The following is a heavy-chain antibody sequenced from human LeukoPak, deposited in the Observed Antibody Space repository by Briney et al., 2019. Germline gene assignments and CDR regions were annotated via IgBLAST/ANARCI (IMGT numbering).Heavy chain of an antibody. CDR3: ARAYYDFWSGYYAPTFDY. CDR1: GYTFTGYY. J-gene: IGHJ4*02. D-gene: IGHD3-3*01. Sequence: ASVKVSCKASGYTFTGYYMHWVRQAPGQGLEWMGWINPNSGGTNYAQKFQGRVTMTRDTSISTAYMELSRLRSDDTAVYYCARAYYDFWSGYYAPTFDYWGQGTPVTVSS. V-gene: IGHV1-2*02. CDR2: INPNSGGT.